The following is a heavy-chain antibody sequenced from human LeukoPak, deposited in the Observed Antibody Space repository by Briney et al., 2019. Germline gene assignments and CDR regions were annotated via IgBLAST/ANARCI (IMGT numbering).Heavy chain of an antibody. CDR3: AKGGPQFFDY. D-gene: IGHD5-24*01. V-gene: IGHV3-23*01. Sequence: GGSLRLSCAVSGFTFSDSAMSWVRQASGRGLECVSTISGSGGSTSSADSVKGRFTISRDNSRTTLYLQMNTLRAEDTAIYYCAKGGPQFFDYWGQGTLVTVSS. CDR2: ISGSGGST. J-gene: IGHJ4*02. CDR1: GFTFSDSA.